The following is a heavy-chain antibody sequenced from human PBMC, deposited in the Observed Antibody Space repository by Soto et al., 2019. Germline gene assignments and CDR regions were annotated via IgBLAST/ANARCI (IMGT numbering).Heavy chain of an antibody. CDR3: AKDGSDSTSFDF. Sequence: PAGSLRLSCAASGFSFSSHAMSWVRQAPGKMLEWVSAISGSAGSTYYANSVKGRFTISRDNSKNKLYLQMNSLRAEDTAVYYCAKDGSDSTSFDFWGQRTLVTVSS. J-gene: IGHJ4*02. D-gene: IGHD2-21*02. CDR1: GFSFSSHA. CDR2: ISGSAGST. V-gene: IGHV3-23*01.